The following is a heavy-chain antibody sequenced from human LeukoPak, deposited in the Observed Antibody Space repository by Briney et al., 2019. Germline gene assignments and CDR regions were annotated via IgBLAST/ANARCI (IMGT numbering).Heavy chain of an antibody. CDR2: VSPYNGNT. V-gene: IGHV1-18*01. CDR3: ARDRVTIWSGYQNFDY. CDR1: GYTFTSYG. D-gene: IGHD3-3*01. J-gene: IGHJ4*02. Sequence: ASVKVSCKASGYTFTSYGTNWVRQALGQGLEWMGWVSPYNGNTNYAQKLQGRVTMTTDTSTSTAYMELRSLRSDDTAVYYCARDRVTIWSGYQNFDYWGQGTLVTVSS.